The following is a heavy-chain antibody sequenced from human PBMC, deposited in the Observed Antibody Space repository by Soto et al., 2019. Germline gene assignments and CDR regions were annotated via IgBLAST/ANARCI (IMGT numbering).Heavy chain of an antibody. CDR3: ARESRYCSGGSCYFLPGIGY. CDR2: ISPIFGTA. CDR1: GGTFSSYA. D-gene: IGHD2-15*01. V-gene: IGHV1-69*12. J-gene: IGHJ4*02. Sequence: QVQLVQSGAEVKKPGSSVKVSCKASGGTFSSYAISWVRQAPGQGLEWMGGISPIFGTANYAQKFQGRVTITADESTSQAYMELSSLSSEDSAVYYCARESRYCSGGSCYFLPGIGYWGQGTLVTVSS.